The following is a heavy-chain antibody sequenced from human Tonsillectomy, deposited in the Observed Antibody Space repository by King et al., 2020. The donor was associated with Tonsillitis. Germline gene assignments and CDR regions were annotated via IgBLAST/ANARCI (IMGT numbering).Heavy chain of an antibody. D-gene: IGHD3-3*01. CDR1: GFTFSTYG. CDR2: ISYDGSNK. J-gene: IGHJ4*02. Sequence: VQLVESGGGVVQPGRSLRLSCAASGFTFSTYGMHWVRQAPGKGLEWVAVISYDGSNKYYADSVKGRFTISRDNSKNTLYLQMNSLRAEDTAVYYCAKLTGDDFWSGYPDYWGQGTLVTVSS. V-gene: IGHV3-30*18. CDR3: AKLTGDDFWSGYPDY.